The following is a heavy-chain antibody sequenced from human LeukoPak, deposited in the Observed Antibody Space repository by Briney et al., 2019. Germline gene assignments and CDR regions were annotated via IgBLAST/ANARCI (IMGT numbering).Heavy chain of an antibody. CDR3: ARSLVAVAKVPRRKPTGGPLGQFDP. CDR1: GGSFSGYY. D-gene: IGHD6-19*01. CDR2: INHSGST. Sequence: SETLSLTCAVYGGSFSGYYWSWIRQPPGKGLEWIGEINHSGSTNYNPSLKSRVTISVDTSKNQFSLKLSSVTAADTAVYYCARSLVAVAKVPRRKPTGGPLGQFDPWGQGTLVTVSS. J-gene: IGHJ5*02. V-gene: IGHV4-34*01.